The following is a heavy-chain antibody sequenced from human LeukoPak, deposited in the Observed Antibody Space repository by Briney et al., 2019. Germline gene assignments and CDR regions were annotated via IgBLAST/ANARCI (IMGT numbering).Heavy chain of an antibody. CDR1: NGSINSHY. Sequence: SETLSLTCTVSNGSINSHYWTWVRQPPGKGLEWIGFIFHSGVTNYNPSLKNRVTMSIDMSKNQFSLKVKSVTAADTAVYYCVRATANGSGRAYDHWAQGNLVPVSS. J-gene: IGHJ4*02. CDR3: VRATANGSGRAYDH. D-gene: IGHD3-10*01. V-gene: IGHV4-4*08. CDR2: IFHSGVT.